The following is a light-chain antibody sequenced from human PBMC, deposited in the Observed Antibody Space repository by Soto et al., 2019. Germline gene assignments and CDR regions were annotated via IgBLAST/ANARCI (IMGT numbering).Light chain of an antibody. V-gene: IGKV4-1*01. J-gene: IGKJ2*01. Sequence: DIVMTQSPDSLAVSLGERATINCKSSQSVLYSSNNKNYLAWYQQKPGQPPKLLIYWASTRESGVPDRFSGSGSRTYFTLTISSLQAEDVAVYYCQQYYSTPYTFGQGTKLEIK. CDR2: WAS. CDR1: QSVLYSSNNKNY. CDR3: QQYYSTPYT.